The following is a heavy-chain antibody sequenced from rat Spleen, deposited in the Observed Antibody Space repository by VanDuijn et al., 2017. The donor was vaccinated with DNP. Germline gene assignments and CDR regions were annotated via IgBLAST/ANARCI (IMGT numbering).Heavy chain of an antibody. CDR3: ARQRVMYTTATGFAY. D-gene: IGHD1-6*01. J-gene: IGHJ3*01. CDR2: ISISGSTT. CDR1: GFTFSDYA. Sequence: EVQLVQSGGGLVQPGRSLKLSCAASGFTFSDYAMAWVRQSPKKGLEWVATISISGSTTSYPDSVKGRFTISRDNAKSCLYLHMNSLKSEDTATYYCARQRVMYTTATGFAYWGQGTLVTVSS. V-gene: IGHV5-7*01.